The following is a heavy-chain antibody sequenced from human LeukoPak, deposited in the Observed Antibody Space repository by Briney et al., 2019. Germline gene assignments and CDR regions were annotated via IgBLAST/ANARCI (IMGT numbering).Heavy chain of an antibody. J-gene: IGHJ6*02. Sequence: SETLSLTCTVSGDSVSSGGSFWTWIRQHPGRGLEWIGFIHSGVSTYYNPSLKSRVTISVDTSQNQFSLKLTSVTAADTAVYYCAREPVRGFWSGYSIYYYYGMDVWGQGTTVTVSS. CDR2: IHSGVST. V-gene: IGHV4-31*03. D-gene: IGHD3-3*01. CDR3: AREPVRGFWSGYSIYYYYGMDV. CDR1: GDSVSSGGSF.